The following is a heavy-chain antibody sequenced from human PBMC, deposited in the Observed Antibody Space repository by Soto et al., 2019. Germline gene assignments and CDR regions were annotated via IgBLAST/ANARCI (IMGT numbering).Heavy chain of an antibody. CDR3: AKDREVGYSGYGLDY. Sequence: HPGGSLRLSCAASGFTFSSYGMHWVRQAPGKGLEWVAVISYDGSNKYYADYVKGRFTISRDNSKNTLYLQMNSLRAEDTAVYYCAKDREVGYSGYGLDYWGQGT. V-gene: IGHV3-30*18. CDR1: GFTFSSYG. D-gene: IGHD5-12*01. CDR2: ISYDGSNK. J-gene: IGHJ4*02.